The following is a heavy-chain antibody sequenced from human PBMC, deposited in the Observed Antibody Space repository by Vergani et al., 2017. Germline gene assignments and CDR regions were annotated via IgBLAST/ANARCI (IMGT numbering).Heavy chain of an antibody. V-gene: IGHV1-69*13. Sequence: QGQLAQSGAEVKKPGSSVKVSCKASGGTFSSNSISWVRQAPGQGLEWMGRIIPIFGTTSYAQKFQGRVTILADESTSTAYMELSSLRSEDTAVYYCARNPYCGGDCYSDAFDIWGQGTMVTVSS. CDR3: ARNPYCGGDCYSDAFDI. CDR2: IIPIFGTT. J-gene: IGHJ3*02. D-gene: IGHD2-21*02. CDR1: GGTFSSNS.